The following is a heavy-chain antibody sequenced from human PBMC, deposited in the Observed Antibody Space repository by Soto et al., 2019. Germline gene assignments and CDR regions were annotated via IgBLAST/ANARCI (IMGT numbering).Heavy chain of an antibody. Sequence: QVQLVESGGGVVQPGRSLRLSCAASGFTFSSYGMHWVRQAPGKGLEWVAVIWYDGSNKYYADSVKGRFTISRDNSKNTLYLQMNRLRAEDTAVYYCARVGGASSSWYYYYGMDVWGQGTTVTVSS. CDR3: ARVGGASSSWYYYYGMDV. D-gene: IGHD6-13*01. CDR2: IWYDGSNK. J-gene: IGHJ6*02. V-gene: IGHV3-33*01. CDR1: GFTFSSYG.